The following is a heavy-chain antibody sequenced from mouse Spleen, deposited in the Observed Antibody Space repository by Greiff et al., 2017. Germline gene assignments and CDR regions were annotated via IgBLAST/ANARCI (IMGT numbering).Heavy chain of an antibody. CDR1: GFSLTSYG. Sequence: VKLMESGPGLVAPSQSLPITCTVSGFSLTSYGVHWVRQSPGKGLEWLGVIWSGGSTDYNAAFISRLSVSKDNSKSQVFFKMNSLQANDTAIYYCARKIYYGNHYAMDYWGQGTSVTVSS. V-gene: IGHV2-2*02. CDR3: ARKIYYGNHYAMDY. D-gene: IGHD2-1*01. CDR2: IWSGGST. J-gene: IGHJ4*01.